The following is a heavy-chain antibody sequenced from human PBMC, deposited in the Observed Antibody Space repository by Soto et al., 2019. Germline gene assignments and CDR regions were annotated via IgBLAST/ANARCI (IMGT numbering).Heavy chain of an antibody. J-gene: IGHJ4*02. D-gene: IGHD2-8*01. CDR1: GFTFSSYW. V-gene: IGHV3-74*01. CDR2: INPGGSIT. CDR3: ARVPTGKYGVRNY. Sequence: EEQLVESGGGVVQPGGSLRLSCAASGFTFSSYWMHWVRQAPGKGLVWVSRINPGGSITAYADSVKGRVTISRDDAKNTRYVQMNSLRGDDTAVYYCARVPTGKYGVRNYWGQGTLVTVSS.